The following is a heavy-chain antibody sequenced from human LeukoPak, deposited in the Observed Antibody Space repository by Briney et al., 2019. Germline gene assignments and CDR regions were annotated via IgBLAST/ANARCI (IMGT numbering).Heavy chain of an antibody. D-gene: IGHD7-27*01. CDR2: ISGSDSNT. CDR1: GFTFSTYG. Sequence: PGGSLRLSCAASGFTFSTYGMHWVRQAPGKGLEWVSAISGSDSNTYYTDSVKGRFTISRDNSKNKLYLQMNSLRAEDTAVYYCARGRLTGAIWGQGTWSPSPQ. CDR3: ARGRLTGAI. J-gene: IGHJ1*01. V-gene: IGHV3-23*01.